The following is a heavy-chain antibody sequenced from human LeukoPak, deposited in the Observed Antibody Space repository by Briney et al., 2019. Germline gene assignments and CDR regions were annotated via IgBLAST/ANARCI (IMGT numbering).Heavy chain of an antibody. CDR3: ARIRPVTTGLKGYYFDY. V-gene: IGHV1-8*01. D-gene: IGHD1-1*01. CDR2: MNPKTGKT. J-gene: IGHJ4*02. Sequence: ASVKVSCXTSGYTFSSYEINWVRQATGRGLEWVGWMNPKTGKTAYARNLQGRVTITRDTSISTAYMDLSGLRSEDTAVYYCARIRPVTTGLKGYYFDYWGPGTLVTVSS. CDR1: GYTFSSYE.